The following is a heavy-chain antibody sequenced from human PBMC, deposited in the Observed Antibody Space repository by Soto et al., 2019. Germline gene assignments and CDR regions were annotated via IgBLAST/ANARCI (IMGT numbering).Heavy chain of an antibody. J-gene: IGHJ4*02. Sequence: ASVKVSCKASGYTFTNYGVIWLRQAPGQGLEWMGWINPYNGNTNYAQKVQGRVTMTTDTSTSTAHMELRSLRSDDTAVYYCARVPTDSSGYYKYYCDYWGQGTLGTVSA. D-gene: IGHD3-22*01. CDR3: ARVPTDSSGYYKYYCDY. CDR1: GYTFTNYG. V-gene: IGHV1-18*04. CDR2: INPYNGNT.